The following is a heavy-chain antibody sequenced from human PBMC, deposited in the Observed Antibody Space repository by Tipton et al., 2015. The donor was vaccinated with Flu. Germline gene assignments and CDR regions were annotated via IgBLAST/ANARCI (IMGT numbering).Heavy chain of an antibody. CDR3: ARETAYTYAPLGDAVDL. D-gene: IGHD2-2*01. CDR2: IYTNTNT. V-gene: IGHV4-61*02. Sequence: TLSLTCTVSGGSISRGSYYYNWIRQPAGEGLEWIGRIYTNTNTNYKASLKSRVTISIDRSKNQFSLTLKSVTAADTALYYCARETAYTYAPLGDAVDLWGQGTMVSVSS. J-gene: IGHJ3*01. CDR1: GGSISRGSYY.